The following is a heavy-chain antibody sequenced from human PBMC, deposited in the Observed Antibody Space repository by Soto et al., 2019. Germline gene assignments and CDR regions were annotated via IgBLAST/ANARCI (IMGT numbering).Heavy chain of an antibody. J-gene: IGHJ4*02. D-gene: IGHD4-17*01. CDR1: EFTFGSYW. Sequence: EVQLVESGGGLVQPGGSLRLSCAASEFTFGSYWMNWVRQAPGKGLEWVANIKEDGSEKHYVDSVKGRFIISRDNAKNSLYLQMNSLRAEDTAVYYCARVRYLDYWGQGTLVTVSS. V-gene: IGHV3-7*04. CDR2: IKEDGSEK. CDR3: ARVRYLDY.